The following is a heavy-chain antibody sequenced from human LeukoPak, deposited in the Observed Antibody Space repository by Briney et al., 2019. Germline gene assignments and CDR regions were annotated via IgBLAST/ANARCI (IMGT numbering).Heavy chain of an antibody. CDR3: AKNKFDYDYVWGSYRWRPIYFDY. D-gene: IGHD3-16*02. Sequence: PGGSLRLSCAASGFTFSSYGMHWVRQAPGKGLEWVAVISYDGSNKYYADSVKGRFTISRDNSKNTLYLQMNSLRAEDTAVYYCAKNKFDYDYVWGSYRWRPIYFDYWGQGTLVTVSS. CDR2: ISYDGSNK. CDR1: GFTFSSYG. V-gene: IGHV3-30*18. J-gene: IGHJ4*02.